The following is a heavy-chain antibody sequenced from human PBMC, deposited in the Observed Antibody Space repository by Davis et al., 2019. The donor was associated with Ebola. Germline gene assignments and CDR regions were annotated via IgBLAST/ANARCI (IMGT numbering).Heavy chain of an antibody. CDR3: ADVETGSSY. CDR2: IFSRGST. V-gene: IGHV3-66*01. D-gene: IGHD1-1*01. J-gene: IGHJ4*02. Sequence: PGGSLRLSCAASGFNVSNNYMSWARQAPGKGLEWVSIIFSRGSTYYADSVKGRFTVSRDTSKNILYLQMSSLRVEDTAVYFCADVETGSSYWGQGTLVTVSS. CDR1: GFNVSNNY.